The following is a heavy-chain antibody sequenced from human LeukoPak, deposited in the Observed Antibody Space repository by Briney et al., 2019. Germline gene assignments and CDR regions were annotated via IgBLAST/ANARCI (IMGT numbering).Heavy chain of an antibody. CDR3: ARGGTAEYYFDY. CDR1: GGSISSGGYS. D-gene: IGHD1-1*01. V-gene: IGHV4-30-4*07. J-gene: IGHJ4*02. CDR2: IYYSGST. Sequence: SETLSLTCAVSGGSISSGGYSWSWIRQPPGKGLEWIGYIYYSGSTYYNPSLKSRVTISVDTSKNQFSLKLSSVTAADTAVYYCARGGTAEYYFDYWGQGTLVTVSS.